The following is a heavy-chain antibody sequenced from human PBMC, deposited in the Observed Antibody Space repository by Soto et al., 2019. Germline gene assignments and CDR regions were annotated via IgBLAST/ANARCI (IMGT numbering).Heavy chain of an antibody. Sequence: PGGPMRLSSAASGFTFSSYGMHRVRQDTGKGLEWVAVIWYDGSNKYYADSVKGRFTISRDNSKNTLYLQMNILRAEDTAVYYCAIVSRRCDSSGRDAFDIWGQGIMVTV. D-gene: IGHD3-22*01. J-gene: IGHJ3*02. CDR2: IWYDGSNK. V-gene: IGHV3-33*01. CDR1: GFTFSSYG. CDR3: AIVSRRCDSSGRDAFDI.